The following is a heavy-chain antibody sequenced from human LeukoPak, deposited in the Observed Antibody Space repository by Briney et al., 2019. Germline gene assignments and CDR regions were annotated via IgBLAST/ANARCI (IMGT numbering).Heavy chain of an antibody. CDR3: APRVVGSAPFDY. CDR1: GLTFSSYG. D-gene: IGHD2-15*01. J-gene: IGHJ4*02. Sequence: GGSLRLSCAASGLTFSSYGMSWVRQAPGKGLEWVSAISGSTGRTYYADSVKGRFTISRDNSKNTLYLQMNNLRAEDTAVYYCAPRVVGSAPFDYWGQGTLVTVSS. V-gene: IGHV3-23*01. CDR2: ISGSTGRT.